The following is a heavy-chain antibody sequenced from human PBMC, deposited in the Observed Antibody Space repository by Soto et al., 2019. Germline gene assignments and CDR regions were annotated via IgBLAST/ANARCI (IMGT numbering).Heavy chain of an antibody. D-gene: IGHD4-17*01. J-gene: IGHJ4*02. CDR1: GYTFTGYD. CDR2: INPNSGGT. Sequence: QVQLVQSGAEVKKPGASVKVSCKATGYTFTGYDMHWVRQAPGQGLEWMGWINPNSGGTNYAQKFQGRVTMTRDTSISTAYMELSRLRSGDTAVYYCARANEYGDYGGGGFDYWGQGTLVTVSS. V-gene: IGHV1-2*02. CDR3: ARANEYGDYGGGGFDY.